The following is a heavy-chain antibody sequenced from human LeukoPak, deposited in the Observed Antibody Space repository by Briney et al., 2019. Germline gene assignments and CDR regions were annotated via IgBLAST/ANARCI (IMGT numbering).Heavy chain of an antibody. D-gene: IGHD3-10*01. J-gene: IGHJ4*02. CDR3: ARGLYYAGSGSGFLDF. CDR2: IFYVWNT. Sequence: PSETLSLTCTVSGVSISSYYWSWIRQPPGKGLEWLGYIFYVWNTNYNPSLKSRVAILVATSSNRLSLRLTSVTAADTDFYYCARGLYYAGSGSGFLDFWGQGTLVTVSS. CDR1: GVSISSYY. V-gene: IGHV4-59*13.